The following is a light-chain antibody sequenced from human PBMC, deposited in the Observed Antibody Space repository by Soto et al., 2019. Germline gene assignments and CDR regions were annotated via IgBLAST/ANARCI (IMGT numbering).Light chain of an antibody. CDR3: QQYGSSPLT. J-gene: IGKJ4*01. CDR2: GAS. V-gene: IGKV3-20*01. Sequence: EIVMTQSPATLSVSPGERATLSCRASQSVSSNVAWYQQIPGQTPRLLIYGASTRATGIPVRFSGSGSGTEFTLTISRLEPEDFAVYYCQQYGSSPLTFGGGTKVDI. CDR1: QSVSSN.